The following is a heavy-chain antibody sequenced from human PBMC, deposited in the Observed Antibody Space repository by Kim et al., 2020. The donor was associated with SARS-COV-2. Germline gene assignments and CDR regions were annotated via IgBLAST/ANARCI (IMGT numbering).Heavy chain of an antibody. CDR3: ARDVLLWFGDMGWFDP. D-gene: IGHD3-10*01. J-gene: IGHJ5*02. Sequence: SQTLSLTCAISGDSVSSNSAAWNWTRQSPSRGLEWLGRPYYRSKWYNDYAVSVKSRITINPDTSKNQFSLQLNSVTPEDTAVYYCARDVLLWFGDMGWFDPWGQGTLVTVSS. CDR1: GDSVSSNSAA. CDR2: PYYRSKWYN. V-gene: IGHV6-1*01.